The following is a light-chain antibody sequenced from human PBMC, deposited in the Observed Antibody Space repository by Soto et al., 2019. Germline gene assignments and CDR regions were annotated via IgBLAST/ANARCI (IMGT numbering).Light chain of an antibody. Sequence: EIVMTHSPATLSVSPGERATLSCRASQSVSSDLAWYHQKPGQAPRLLIYGASTRATGIPARFSGSGSETEFTLTINSMQSEDFAVYYCQQYNNWPRTFGQGTKVDIK. CDR2: GAS. V-gene: IGKV3-15*01. J-gene: IGKJ1*01. CDR1: QSVSSD. CDR3: QQYNNWPRT.